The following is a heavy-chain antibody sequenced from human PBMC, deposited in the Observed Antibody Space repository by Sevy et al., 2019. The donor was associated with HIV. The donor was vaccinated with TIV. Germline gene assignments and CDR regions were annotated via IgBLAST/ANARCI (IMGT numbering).Heavy chain of an antibody. V-gene: IGHV3-15*01. J-gene: IGHJ4*02. D-gene: IGHD3-10*01. Sequence: GGSLRLSCAASGFTFSNAWMSWVRQAPGKGLEWVGRIKSKTDGGTTEYAAPVKGGFTISRDDSKNTLYLQMNSLKTEDTAIYYCTTDSKKRGLSVLLDYWGQGTLVTVSS. CDR2: IKSKTDGGTT. CDR3: TTDSKKRGLSVLLDY. CDR1: GFTFSNAW.